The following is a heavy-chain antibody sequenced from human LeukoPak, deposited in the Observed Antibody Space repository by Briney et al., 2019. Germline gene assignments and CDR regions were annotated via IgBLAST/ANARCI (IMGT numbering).Heavy chain of an antibody. CDR1: GFTFNTYD. CDR3: ARSPKGDSYGMDV. J-gene: IGHJ6*02. V-gene: IGHV3-33*01. CDR2: IWYDGSHE. Sequence: PGRSLRLSCAASGFTFNTYDMHWGRRAPGKGLEWVAVIWYDGSHEYYAVSVKGRFTISRDNSKNTLYLQINSLRAEDTAVYYCARSPKGDSYGMDVWGQGTTVTVSS.